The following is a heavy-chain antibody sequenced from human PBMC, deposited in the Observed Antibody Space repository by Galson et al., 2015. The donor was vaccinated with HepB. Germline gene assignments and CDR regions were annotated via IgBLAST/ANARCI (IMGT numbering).Heavy chain of an antibody. V-gene: IGHV1-18*01. Sequence: SVKVSCKASGYTFTSYGISWVRQAPGQGLEWMGWISAYNGNTNYAQKLQGRVTMTTDTSTSTAYMELRSLRSDDTAVYYCARGYYYDSSGYQHYWGQGTLVTVSS. J-gene: IGHJ4*02. CDR2: ISAYNGNT. CDR3: ARGYYYDSSGYQHY. CDR1: GYTFTSYG. D-gene: IGHD3-22*01.